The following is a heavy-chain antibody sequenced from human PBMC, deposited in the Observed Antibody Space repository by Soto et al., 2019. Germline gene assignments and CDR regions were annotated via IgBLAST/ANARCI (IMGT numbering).Heavy chain of an antibody. J-gene: IGHJ4*02. D-gene: IGHD2-15*01. V-gene: IGHV3-23*01. CDR3: AEEASYCRGGTCYDY. Sequence: GGSLRLSCAASGFTFSSYTMTWVRQAPAKGLEWVSDIRGSGISTYYADSVKGRFTISRDNSKNTLYLQMNSLRVEDTAVYYCAEEASYCRGGTCYDYWGQGTLVTVS. CDR1: GFTFSSYT. CDR2: IRGSGIST.